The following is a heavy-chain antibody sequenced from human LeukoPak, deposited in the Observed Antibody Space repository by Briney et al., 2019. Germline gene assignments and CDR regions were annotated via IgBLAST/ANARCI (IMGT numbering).Heavy chain of an antibody. D-gene: IGHD6-6*01. CDR2: IYYSGST. J-gene: IGHJ5*02. CDR1: GGSISSSSYY. CDR3: ARVWGYSSWAYDWFDP. V-gene: IGHV4-39*07. Sequence: SETLSLTCTVSGGSISSSSYYWGWIRQPPGKGLEWIGSIYYSGSTYYNPSLKSRVTISVDTSKNQFSLKLSSVTAADTAVYYCARVWGYSSWAYDWFDPWGREPWSPSPQ.